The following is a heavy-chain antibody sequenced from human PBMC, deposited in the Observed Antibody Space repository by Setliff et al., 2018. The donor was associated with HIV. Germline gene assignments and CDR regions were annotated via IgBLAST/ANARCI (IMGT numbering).Heavy chain of an antibody. CDR1: GGSIWSGSYY. J-gene: IGHJ5*02. D-gene: IGHD3-3*01. CDR3: ARAVVFASGNFWFDP. V-gene: IGHV4-61*09. Sequence: SETLSLTCTVSGGSIWSGSYYWTWIRQPAGKGLEWIGHITASGGATYNPSAKSRVSISLGSPSSEFSLRLTSVGAADTAVYYCARAVVFASGNFWFDPWGPGALVTVSS. CDR2: ITASGGA.